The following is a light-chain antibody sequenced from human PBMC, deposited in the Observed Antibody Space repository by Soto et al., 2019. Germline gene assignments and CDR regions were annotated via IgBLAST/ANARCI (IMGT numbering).Light chain of an antibody. CDR2: AAS. J-gene: IGKJ5*01. CDR3: QQLTSYPRST. CDR1: QTVSSY. V-gene: IGKV3-11*01. Sequence: EIVLTQSPATLSLSPGERATLSCRASQTVSSYLLWYQQKRGQAPRLLIYAASSRATGIPDRFSGGGSGTDFTLTISSLQPEDFATYHCQQLTSYPRSTFGQGTRLEIK.